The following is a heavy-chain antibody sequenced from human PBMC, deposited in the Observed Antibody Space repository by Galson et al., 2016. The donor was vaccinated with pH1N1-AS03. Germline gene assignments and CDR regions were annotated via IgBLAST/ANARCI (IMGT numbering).Heavy chain of an antibody. CDR2: IDPSIGST. CDR3: ATCGSGIRGGFDY. CDR1: GYTFTRYY. V-gene: IGHV1-46*01. D-gene: IGHD3-10*01. J-gene: IGHJ4*02. Sequence: SVKVSCKASGYTFTRYYMHWMRQAPGQGPEWMGVIDPSIGSTTYAQKFQGRVTMTRDTATTTAYMELTSLRSDDTAVYYCATCGSGIRGGFDYWGQGVLITVSS.